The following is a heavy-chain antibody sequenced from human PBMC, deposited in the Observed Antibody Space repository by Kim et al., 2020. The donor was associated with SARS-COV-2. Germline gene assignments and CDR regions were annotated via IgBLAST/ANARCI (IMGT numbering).Heavy chain of an antibody. Sequence: GGSLRLSCAASGFTFSSYAMHWVRQAPGKGLEWVAVISYDGSNKYYADSVKGRFTISRDNSKNTLYLQMNSLRAEDTAVYYCARDGYCSSTSCQWGGMDVWGQGTTVTVSS. J-gene: IGHJ6*02. CDR2: ISYDGSNK. V-gene: IGHV3-30-3*01. CDR1: GFTFSSYA. CDR3: ARDGYCSSTSCQWGGMDV. D-gene: IGHD2-2*01.